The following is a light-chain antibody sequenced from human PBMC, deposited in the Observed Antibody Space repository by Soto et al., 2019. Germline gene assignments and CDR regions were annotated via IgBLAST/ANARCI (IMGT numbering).Light chain of an antibody. CDR2: DVS. CDR1: SSDVGGYNY. J-gene: IGLJ1*01. CDR3: SSYTTSNTRQIV. Sequence: QSVLTQPASVSGSPGQSITISCTGTSSDVGGYNYVSWYQQHPGKAPKFNDVSNRPSGVSNRFSGSKSGNTASLTISGLQAEDEADYYCSSYTTSNTRQIVFGTGTKVTVL. V-gene: IGLV2-14*03.